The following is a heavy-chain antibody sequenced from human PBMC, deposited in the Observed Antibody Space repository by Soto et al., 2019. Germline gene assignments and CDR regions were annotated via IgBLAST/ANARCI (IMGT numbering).Heavy chain of an antibody. J-gene: IGHJ6*02. CDR2: IWYDGSNK. CDR1: GFTFSNYG. CDR3: ASEYCSGGSCYYYGMDV. D-gene: IGHD2-15*01. V-gene: IGHV3-33*01. Sequence: QVQLVESGGGVVQPGRSLRLSCAASGFTFSNYGMHWVRQAPGKGLEWVAVIWYDGSNKYYADSVKGRFTISRDNSMNALYLQMNSLRAEDTAVYYCASEYCSGGSCYYYGMDVWGQGTTVTVSS.